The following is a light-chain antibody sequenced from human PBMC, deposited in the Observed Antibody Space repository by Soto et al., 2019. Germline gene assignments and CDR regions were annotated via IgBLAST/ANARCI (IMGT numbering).Light chain of an antibody. CDR1: QSAGSY. J-gene: IGKJ4*01. V-gene: IGKV3-11*01. CDR2: DAS. Sequence: EIVLIQSSATLSLSPGERATLSCRASQSAGSYLAWYQHKPGQAPRLLISDASNRATGIPARFSGSGSETDFTLTISSLEPEDSAVYYCQQRSNWPSLTFGGGTKVDIK. CDR3: QQRSNWPSLT.